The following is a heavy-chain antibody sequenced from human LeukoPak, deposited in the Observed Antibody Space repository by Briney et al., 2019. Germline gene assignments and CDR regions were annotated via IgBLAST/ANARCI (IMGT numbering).Heavy chain of an antibody. CDR1: GGSFSSGSYY. J-gene: IGHJ4*02. Sequence: SETLSLTCTVSGGSFSSGSYYWSWIRQPPGKGLEWIGYIYYSESTNYNPSLKSRVTISVDTSKNQFSLKLSSVTAADTAVYYCARSVATVYFDYWGQGTLVTVSS. CDR2: IYYSEST. D-gene: IGHD5-12*01. V-gene: IGHV4-61*01. CDR3: ARSVATVYFDY.